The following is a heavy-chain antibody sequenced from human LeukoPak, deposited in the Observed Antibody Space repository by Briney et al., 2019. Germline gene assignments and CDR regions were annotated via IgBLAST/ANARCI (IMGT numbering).Heavy chain of an antibody. CDR1: GGTFSSYA. CDR2: IIPIFGTA. D-gene: IGHD2-2*02. V-gene: IGHV1-69*05. Sequence: SVKVSCKASGGTFSSYAISWVRQAPGQGLEWMGGIIPIFGTANYAQKFQGRVTITTDESTSTAYMELSSPRSEDTAVYYCARVQVVPAAIRYYYMDVWGKGTTVTVSS. CDR3: ARVQVVPAAIRYYYMDV. J-gene: IGHJ6*03.